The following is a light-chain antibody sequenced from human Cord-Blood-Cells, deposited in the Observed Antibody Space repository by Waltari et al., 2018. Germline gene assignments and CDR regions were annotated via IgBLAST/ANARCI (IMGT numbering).Light chain of an antibody. CDR2: GNL. CDR3: AAWDDSLNGWV. V-gene: IGLV1-44*01. Sequence: QSVLTPPPSASGTPGQRVTISCSGSSSHIASNTVNWFQKLPGPAPKLLIYGNLPRPSGVPDRFSGSKSGTSASLAISGLQSEDEADDYCAAWDDSLNGWVFGGGTKLTVL. J-gene: IGLJ2*01. CDR1: SSHIASNT.